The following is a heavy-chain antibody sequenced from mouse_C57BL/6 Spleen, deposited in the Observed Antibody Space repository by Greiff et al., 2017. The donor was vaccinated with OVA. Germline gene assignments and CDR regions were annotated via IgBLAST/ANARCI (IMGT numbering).Heavy chain of an antibody. Sequence: VQLQQSGPELVKPGASVKISCKASGYSFTSYYIHWVKQRPGQGLEWIGWIYPGSGNTKYNEKFKGKATLTADTSSSTAYMQLSSLTSEDSAVYYCAREDDGYYEDYFDYWGQGTTLTVSS. D-gene: IGHD2-3*01. V-gene: IGHV1-66*01. J-gene: IGHJ2*01. CDR1: GYSFTSYY. CDR3: AREDDGYYEDYFDY. CDR2: IYPGSGNT.